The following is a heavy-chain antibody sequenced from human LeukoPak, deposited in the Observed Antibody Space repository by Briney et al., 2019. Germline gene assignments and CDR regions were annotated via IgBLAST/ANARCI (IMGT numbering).Heavy chain of an antibody. CDR3: ARGVAMVRGVTPLNWFDP. CDR2: INPSGGST. CDR1: GSTFTSYY. D-gene: IGHD3-10*01. Sequence: FSCKSSGSTFTSYYMHWVRPAPGQGLELMGIINPSGGSTSYAQKFQGRVTMTRDTSTSTVYMELSSLRSEDTAVYYCARGVAMVRGVTPLNWFDPWGQGTLVTVSS. V-gene: IGHV1-46*01. J-gene: IGHJ5*02.